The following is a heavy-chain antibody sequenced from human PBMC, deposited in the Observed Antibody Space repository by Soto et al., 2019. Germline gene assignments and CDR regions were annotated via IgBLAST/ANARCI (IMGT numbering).Heavy chain of an antibody. CDR2: VVPMFRTP. J-gene: IGHJ2*01. CDR1: GGTFRKFA. D-gene: IGHD7-27*01. Sequence: QVQLVQSGAEVKKPGSSVKVSCKVSGGTFRKFAVSWVRQAPGQGLEWMGGVVPMFRTPNYAQKFQGRVTITADESTSTAYMELRSLRSEDTAVYYCATAATGDFGDFELWGRGTLVTVSS. CDR3: ATAATGDFGDFEL. V-gene: IGHV1-69*01.